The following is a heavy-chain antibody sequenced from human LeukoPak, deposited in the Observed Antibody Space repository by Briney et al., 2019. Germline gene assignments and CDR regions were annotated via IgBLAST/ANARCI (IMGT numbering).Heavy chain of an antibody. CDR2: IKQDGGEK. V-gene: IGHV3-7*01. J-gene: IGHJ4*02. CDR3: ARVGARQILEY. D-gene: IGHD4-17*01. CDR1: ELTFSSYW. Sequence: GGSLRLSYAASELTFSSYWMSWVRQAPGKGLEWVANIKQDGGEKYYLDSVKGRFTVSRDNAKNSLYLQMNSLRAEDTAVYYCARVGARQILEYWGQGTLVTVSS.